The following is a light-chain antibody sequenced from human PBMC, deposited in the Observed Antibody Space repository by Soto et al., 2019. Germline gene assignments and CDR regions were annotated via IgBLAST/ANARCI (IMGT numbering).Light chain of an antibody. Sequence: DIQMTQSPSSLSASVGDRVTITCQASQDISNSLSWYQQKPVKAPKLLITDAATLEAGVPSRFSGSGSGTDFTFTISSLQPEDIATYLCLQHDNVPTFGLGTKLEVK. J-gene: IGKJ2*01. V-gene: IGKV1-33*01. CDR2: DAA. CDR3: LQHDNVPT. CDR1: QDISNS.